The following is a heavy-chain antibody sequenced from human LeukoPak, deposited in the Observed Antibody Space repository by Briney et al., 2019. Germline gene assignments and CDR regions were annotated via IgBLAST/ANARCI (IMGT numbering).Heavy chain of an antibody. D-gene: IGHD6-19*01. V-gene: IGHV3-23*01. J-gene: IGHJ4*02. CDR2: ISGSGGST. Sequence: QTGGSLRLSCAASGFTFSSYAMSWVRQAPGKGLEWVSAISGSGGSTYYADSVKGRFTISRDNSKNTLYLQMNSLRAEDTAVYYCARTQGGWYSFDYWGQGTLVTVSS. CDR1: GFTFSSYA. CDR3: ARTQGGWYSFDY.